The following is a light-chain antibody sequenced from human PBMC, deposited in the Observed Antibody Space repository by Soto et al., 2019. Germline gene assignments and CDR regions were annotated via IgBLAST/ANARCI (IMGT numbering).Light chain of an antibody. CDR2: AAS. V-gene: IGKV1-9*01. Sequence: DIQLTQSPSFLSPSVGDRVTITCRASQGISSYLAWYQQKPGKAPKLLIYAASTLQSGVPSRFSGSGSGTEFTLTISSLQPEDFATYYCQQPNSYPLTFGGGTKVEIK. CDR3: QQPNSYPLT. J-gene: IGKJ4*01. CDR1: QGISSY.